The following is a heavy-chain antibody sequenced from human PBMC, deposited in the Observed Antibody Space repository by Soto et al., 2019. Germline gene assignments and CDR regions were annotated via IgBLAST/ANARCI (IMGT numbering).Heavy chain of an antibody. V-gene: IGHV3-23*01. J-gene: IGHJ5*02. Sequence: GGSLRLSCTASEFTFANFAMSWVRQAPGKGLEWVSGISADGGGTYYAGSVKGRFTISRDNSKKTMYFQLNSLRDEDTAVYYCAKCNVLVTTSGGWCNWFDPWGQGTPVTV. D-gene: IGHD2-21*02. CDR1: EFTFANFA. CDR2: ISADGGGT. CDR3: AKCNVLVTTSGGWCNWFDP.